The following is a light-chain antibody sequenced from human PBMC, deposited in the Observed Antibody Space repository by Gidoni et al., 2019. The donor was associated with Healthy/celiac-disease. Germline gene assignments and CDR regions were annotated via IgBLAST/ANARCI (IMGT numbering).Light chain of an antibody. CDR3: QQYNNWPRT. Sequence: EIVMTQPPATLSVSPGESTTLSCRASQSVSSNLAWYQQKPGQAPRLLIYGSSTRATGIPARFSGSGSGTEFTLTISSLQSEDVAVYYCQQYNNWPRTFGQGTKLEIK. CDR2: GSS. J-gene: IGKJ2*01. CDR1: QSVSSN. V-gene: IGKV3-15*01.